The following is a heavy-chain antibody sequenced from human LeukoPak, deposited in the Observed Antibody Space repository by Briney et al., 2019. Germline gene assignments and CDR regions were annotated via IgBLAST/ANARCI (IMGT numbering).Heavy chain of an antibody. CDR3: ARVEDSSGYYPFDY. CDR2: IKQDGSEK. Sequence: GGSLRLSCAASGLTFSSYWMSWVRQAPGKGQEWVANIKQDGSEKYYVDSVKGRFTISRDNAKNSLYLQMNSLRAEDTAVYYCARVEDSSGYYPFDYWGQGTLVTVSS. J-gene: IGHJ4*02. CDR1: GLTFSSYW. V-gene: IGHV3-7*01. D-gene: IGHD3-22*01.